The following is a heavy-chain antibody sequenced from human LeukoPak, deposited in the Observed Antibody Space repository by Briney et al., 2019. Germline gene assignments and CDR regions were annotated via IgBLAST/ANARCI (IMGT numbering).Heavy chain of an antibody. Sequence: SVKVSCKASGYTFTAYYMHWVRQAPGQGLDWMGWIYPNSGGTNFAQKFQGRVTMTRDTSISTTYMELSSLRSDDTAVYYCARGLSLSGNYYYTFDIWGQGTMVTVSS. V-gene: IGHV1-2*02. D-gene: IGHD1-26*01. CDR1: GYTFTAYY. CDR3: ARGLSLSGNYYYTFDI. CDR2: IYPNSGGT. J-gene: IGHJ3*02.